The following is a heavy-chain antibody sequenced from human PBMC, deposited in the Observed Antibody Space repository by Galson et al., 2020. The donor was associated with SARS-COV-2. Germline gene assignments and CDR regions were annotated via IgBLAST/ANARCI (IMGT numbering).Heavy chain of an antibody. CDR1: GFTFSGST. D-gene: IGHD1-26*01. V-gene: IGHV3-73*01. CDR3: TSVWERGDY. J-gene: IGHJ4*02. Sequence: GESLKISCAASGFTFSGSTMHWVRQASGQGLEWVGHIRSKANSYATAYAASVKGRFTISRDDSKNTAYLQMNSLKTEDTAVYYCTSVWERGDYWGQGTLVTVSS. CDR2: IRSKANSYAT.